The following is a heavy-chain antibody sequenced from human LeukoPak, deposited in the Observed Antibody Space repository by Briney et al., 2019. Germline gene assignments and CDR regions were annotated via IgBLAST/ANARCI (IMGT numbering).Heavy chain of an antibody. CDR1: GYTFTSYA. CDR3: ARDLPAHTMIVAYNWFDP. V-gene: IGHV1-3*01. J-gene: IGHJ5*02. CDR2: INAGNGNT. D-gene: IGHD3-22*01. Sequence: ASVKVSCKASGYTFTSYAMHWVRQAPGQRLEWMGWINAGNGNTKYSQKFQGRVTITRDTSASTAYMELSSLRSKDTAVYYCARDLPAHTMIVAYNWFDPWGQGTLVTVSS.